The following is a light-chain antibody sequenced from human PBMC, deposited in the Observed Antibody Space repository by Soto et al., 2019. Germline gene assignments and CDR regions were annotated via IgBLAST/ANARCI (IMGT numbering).Light chain of an antibody. Sequence: EIVMTQSPATLSVSPGERATLSCRASQSVSSNLAWYQQKPGQAPRLLIYGASTRATGMPARFSGSGSGTDFTLTISSLQSEDFAVYYCQQYNNWPQTFGGGTKVEIK. J-gene: IGKJ4*01. CDR1: QSVSSN. CDR2: GAS. V-gene: IGKV3D-15*01. CDR3: QQYNNWPQT.